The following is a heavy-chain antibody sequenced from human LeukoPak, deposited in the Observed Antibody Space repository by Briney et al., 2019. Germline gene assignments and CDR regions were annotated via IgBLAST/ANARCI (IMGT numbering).Heavy chain of an antibody. CDR1: GFTFSNYA. CDR2: ITGRST. D-gene: IGHD3-16*02. J-gene: IGHJ4*02. CDR3: AKIKRRVITFGGIIVD. Sequence: GGSLRLSCAASGFTFSNYAMSWVRQAPGKGLEWVSGITGRSTYYADSVNGRFTISRDNSNNTLYLQMNSLRAEDTAVYYCAKIKRRVITFGGIIVDWGQGTLVTVSS. V-gene: IGHV3-23*01.